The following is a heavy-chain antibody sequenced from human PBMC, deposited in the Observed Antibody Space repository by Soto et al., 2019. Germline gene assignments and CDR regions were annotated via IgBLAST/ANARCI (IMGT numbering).Heavy chain of an antibody. CDR3: ARSQRGRAAAGTSDY. CDR2: INPSGGST. V-gene: IGHV1-46*01. Sequence: ASVKVSCKASGYTFTSYCMHWVRQAPGQGLEWMGIINPSGGSTSYAQKFQGRVTMTRDTSTSTVYMELSSLRSEDTAVYYCARSQRGRAAAGTSDYWGQGTLVTVSS. CDR1: GYTFTSYC. D-gene: IGHD6-13*01. J-gene: IGHJ4*02.